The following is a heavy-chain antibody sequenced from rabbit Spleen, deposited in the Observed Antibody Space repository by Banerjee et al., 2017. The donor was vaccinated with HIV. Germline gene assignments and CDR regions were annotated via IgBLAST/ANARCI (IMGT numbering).Heavy chain of an antibody. V-gene: IGHV1S45*01. D-gene: IGHD8-1*01. Sequence: QEQLEESGGDLVKPEGSLTLTCTASRFSFSSDYWISWVRQAPGKGLEWIGCIYTLSGSAYYATWAKGRFTISRENAQNTVFLQMTSLTAADTATYFCARDGAGGSYFALWGQGTLVTVS. J-gene: IGHJ3*01. CDR3: ARDGAGGSYFAL. CDR2: IYTLSGSA. CDR1: RFSFSSDYW.